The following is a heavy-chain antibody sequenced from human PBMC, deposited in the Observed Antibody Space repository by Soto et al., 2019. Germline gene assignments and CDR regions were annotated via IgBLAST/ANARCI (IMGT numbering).Heavy chain of an antibody. V-gene: IGHV3-74*01. CDR1: GFTFSSYW. CDR2: INSDGSST. J-gene: IGHJ3*02. Sequence: PGGSLRLSCAASGFTFSSYWMHWVRQAPGKGLVWVSRINSDGSSTSYADSVKGRFTISRDSAKNTLYLQMNSLRAEDTAVYYCARSNYYDSSGYYYVSGLAFDIWGQGTMVTVSS. D-gene: IGHD3-22*01. CDR3: ARSNYYDSSGYYYVSGLAFDI.